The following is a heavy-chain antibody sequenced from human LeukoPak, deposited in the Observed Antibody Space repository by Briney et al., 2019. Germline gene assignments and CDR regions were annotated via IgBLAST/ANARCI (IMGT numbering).Heavy chain of an antibody. CDR3: ARDPSSSSNSDY. Sequence: SETLSLTCTVSGGSISSYYWGWIRQPPGKGLEWIGSIYYSGSTYYNPSLKSRVTISVDTSKNQFSLKLSSVTAADTAVYYCARDPSSSSNSDYWGQGTLVTVSS. D-gene: IGHD6-6*01. J-gene: IGHJ4*02. CDR1: GGSISSYY. V-gene: IGHV4-39*07. CDR2: IYYSGST.